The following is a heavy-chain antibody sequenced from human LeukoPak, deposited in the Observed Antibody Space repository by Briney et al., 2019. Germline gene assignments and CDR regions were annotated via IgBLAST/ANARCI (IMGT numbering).Heavy chain of an antibody. CDR1: GGSFSGYY. D-gene: IGHD3-10*01. CDR3: ARVPHYYFGYGYFDS. J-gene: IGHJ4*02. Sequence: PSETLSLTCVVYGGSFSGYYWRWLRQPPGKGLEWLGEIDQSGTTNYNPSLKSRVSISVDTSKKQFSLTLTSMTAADTAVYYCARVPHYYFGYGYFDSWGQGTLVTVSS. V-gene: IGHV4-34*01. CDR2: IDQSGTT.